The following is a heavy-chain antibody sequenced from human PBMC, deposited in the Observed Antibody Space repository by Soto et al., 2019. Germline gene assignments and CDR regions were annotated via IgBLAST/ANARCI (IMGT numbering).Heavy chain of an antibody. J-gene: IGHJ5*02. Sequence: QVQLVQSGAEVKKPGASVKVSCKASGYTFTSYDINWVRQATGQGLEWMGWMNPNSGNTVYAQKFQGRVTXXXXXXXXXXXXXXXXXXXXXXXXXXXXRERTRGFDPWGQGTLVTVSS. CDR1: GYTFTSYD. CDR2: MNPNSGNT. V-gene: IGHV1-8*01. CDR3: XRERTRGFDP.